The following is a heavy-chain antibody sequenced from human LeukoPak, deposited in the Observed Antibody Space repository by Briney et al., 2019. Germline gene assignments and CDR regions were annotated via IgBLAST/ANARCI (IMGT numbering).Heavy chain of an antibody. CDR2: ISSSSSYI. V-gene: IGHV3-21*01. CDR1: GFTFSSYS. CDR3: ARARGIYDFWSGYYRQNY. J-gene: IGHJ4*02. Sequence: PGGSLRLSCAASGFTFSSYSMNRVRQAPGKGLEWVSSISSSSSYIYYADSVKGRFTISRDNAKNSLYLQMNSLRAEDTAVYYCARARGIYDFWSGYYRQNYWGQGTLVTVSS. D-gene: IGHD3-3*01.